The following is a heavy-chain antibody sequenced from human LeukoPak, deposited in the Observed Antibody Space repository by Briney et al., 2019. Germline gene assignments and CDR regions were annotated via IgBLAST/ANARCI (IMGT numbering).Heavy chain of an antibody. CDR2: IYYSGST. CDR1: GGSISSYY. Sequence: PSETLSLTCTVSGGSISSYYWRWIRQPPGKGLEWMGYIYYSGSTNYNPSLKSRVTISVDTSKNQFSLKLSSVTAADTAVYYCARRAFSSGYYYFDYWGQGTLVTVSS. D-gene: IGHD3-22*01. J-gene: IGHJ4*02. CDR3: ARRAFSSGYYYFDY. V-gene: IGHV4-59*08.